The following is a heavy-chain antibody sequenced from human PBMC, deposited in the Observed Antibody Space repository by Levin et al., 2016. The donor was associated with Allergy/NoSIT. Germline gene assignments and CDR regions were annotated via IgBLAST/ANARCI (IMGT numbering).Heavy chain of an antibody. Sequence: ASVKVSCKVSGYTLTELSMHWVRQAPGKGLEWMGGFDPEDGETIYAQKFQGRVTMTEDTSTDTAYMELSSLRSEDTAVYYCAVNLGYCSSTSCPKRWRYFDLWGRGTLVTVSS. D-gene: IGHD2-2*01. V-gene: IGHV1-24*01. CDR3: AVNLGYCSSTSCPKRWRYFDL. CDR2: FDPEDGET. CDR1: GYTLTELS. J-gene: IGHJ2*01.